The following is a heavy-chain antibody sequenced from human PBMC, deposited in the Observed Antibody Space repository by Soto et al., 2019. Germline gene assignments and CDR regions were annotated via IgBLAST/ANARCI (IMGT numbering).Heavy chain of an antibody. Sequence: QVQLVQSGAEGKKPGASVKVSCKASGYTFTGYYMHWVRQAPGQGLEWMGWINPNSGGTNYAQKFQGWVTMTRDTSISTAYMELSRLRSDDTAVYYCARATPIAVASYGMDVWGQGTTVTVSS. CDR1: GYTFTGYY. D-gene: IGHD6-19*01. CDR3: ARATPIAVASYGMDV. V-gene: IGHV1-2*04. J-gene: IGHJ6*02. CDR2: INPNSGGT.